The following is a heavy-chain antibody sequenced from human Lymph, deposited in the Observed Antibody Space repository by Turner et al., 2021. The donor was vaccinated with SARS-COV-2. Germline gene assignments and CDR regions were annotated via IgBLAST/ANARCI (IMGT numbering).Heavy chain of an antibody. J-gene: IGHJ5*02. CDR2: INHSGSA. CDR3: ARGTYSSSWYGVRNWFDP. V-gene: IGHV4-34*01. D-gene: IGHD6-13*01. CDR1: GGSFSGYY. Sequence: QVQLQQWGAGLLKPSETLSLTCAVYGGSFSGYYWSWIRQPPGKGLEWIGKINHSGSANYNPSLKSRVTISVDTSKNQFSLKLSSVTAADTAVYYCARGTYSSSWYGVRNWFDPWGQGTLVTVS.